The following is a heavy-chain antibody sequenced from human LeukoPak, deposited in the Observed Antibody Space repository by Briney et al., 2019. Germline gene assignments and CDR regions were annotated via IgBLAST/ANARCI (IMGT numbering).Heavy chain of an antibody. V-gene: IGHV3-23*01. Sequence: GGSLRLSCAASGFTFSSYGMSWVRQAPGKGLEWVSAISGSGGSTYYADSVKGRFTISRDNSKNTLYLQMNSLRAEGTAVYYCAKGRNVAAHFDYWGQGTLVTVSS. CDR2: ISGSGGST. CDR1: GFTFSSYG. D-gene: IGHD2-15*01. CDR3: AKGRNVAAHFDY. J-gene: IGHJ4*02.